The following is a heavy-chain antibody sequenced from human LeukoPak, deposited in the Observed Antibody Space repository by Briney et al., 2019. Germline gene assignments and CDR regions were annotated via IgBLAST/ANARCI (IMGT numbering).Heavy chain of an antibody. D-gene: IGHD1-26*01. CDR1: GYSFTNYW. Sequence: GESLKIYCKGSGYSFTNYWIGWVRQMPGKGLEWMGIIYPGDSDTRYSPSFQGQVIISADKSISTAYLQWSSLKASDTAMYYCARHLGMVGATRDAFDLWGQGTMVTVSS. J-gene: IGHJ3*01. V-gene: IGHV5-51*01. CDR3: ARHLGMVGATRDAFDL. CDR2: IYPGDSDT.